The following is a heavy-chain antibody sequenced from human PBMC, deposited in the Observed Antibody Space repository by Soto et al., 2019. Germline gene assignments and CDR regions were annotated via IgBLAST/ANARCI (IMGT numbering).Heavy chain of an antibody. V-gene: IGHV4-39*01. CDR2: IYYSGST. CDR3: ARQAAARREGMMDYYYYMDV. CDR1: GGSINSYY. J-gene: IGHJ6*03. Sequence: SETLSLTCTVSGGSINSYYWGWIRQPPGKGLEWIWSIYYSGSTYYNPSLKSRVTISVDTSKNQFSLKLSSVIAADTAVYYCARQAAARREGMMDYYYYMDVWGKGTTVTVSS. D-gene: IGHD6-6*01.